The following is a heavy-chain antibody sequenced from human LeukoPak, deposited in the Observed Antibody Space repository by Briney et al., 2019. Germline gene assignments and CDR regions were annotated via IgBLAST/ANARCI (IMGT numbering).Heavy chain of an antibody. CDR3: AKDPNYGDRSVY. CDR1: GFTFSSCA. CDR2: ISGSGGST. D-gene: IGHD4-17*01. J-gene: IGHJ4*02. Sequence: GGSLRLSCAASGFTFSSCAMNWVRQAPGKGLEWVSSISGSGGSTYYADSAKGRFTISRDNSKNTLYVQMNNLRAEDTAVYYCAKDPNYGDRSVYWGQGTLVTVSS. V-gene: IGHV3-23*01.